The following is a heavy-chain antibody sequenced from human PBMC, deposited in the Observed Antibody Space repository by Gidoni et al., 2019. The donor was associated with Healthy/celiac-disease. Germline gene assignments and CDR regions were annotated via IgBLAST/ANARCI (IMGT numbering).Heavy chain of an antibody. D-gene: IGHD3-3*01. Sequence: QVQLQESGPGLVQPSETLSLTCTVSGGSVSSGSYYWSWIRQPPGKGLEWIGYIYYSGSTHYTPSHKSRVTISVDTSKNQFSLKLSSVTAADTAVYYCARDRVLTIFGGGMDVWGQGTTVTVSS. V-gene: IGHV4-61*01. J-gene: IGHJ6*02. CDR1: GGSVSSGSYY. CDR2: IYYSGST. CDR3: ARDRVLTIFGGGMDV.